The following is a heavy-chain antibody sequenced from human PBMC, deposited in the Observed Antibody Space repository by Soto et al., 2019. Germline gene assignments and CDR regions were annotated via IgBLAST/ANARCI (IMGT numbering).Heavy chain of an antibody. J-gene: IGHJ5*02. Sequence: SETLSLTCTVSGGSIISSNYYWAWIRQPPGTGLEWIGTIYYTGSTYYNPSLKSRITMSMDTSKNQFSLRLSSVTAADTAVYYCARLNKPGWFDPWGQGTLVTVSS. V-gene: IGHV4-39*01. CDR2: IYYTGST. CDR1: GGSIISSNYY. CDR3: ARLNKPGWFDP.